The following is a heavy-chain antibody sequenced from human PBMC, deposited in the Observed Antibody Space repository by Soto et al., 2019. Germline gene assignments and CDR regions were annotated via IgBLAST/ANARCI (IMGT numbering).Heavy chain of an antibody. J-gene: IGHJ6*02. Sequence: SDTLSLTCTVSGGSISSSSYYWGWIRQPPGKGLEWIGSIYYSGSTYYNPSLKSRVTISVDTSKNQFSLKLSSVTAADTAVYYCARRGNTAMVTGVGYYYYYGMDVWGQGTTVT. CDR2: IYYSGST. CDR1: GGSISSSSYY. V-gene: IGHV4-39*01. D-gene: IGHD5-18*01. CDR3: ARRGNTAMVTGVGYYYYYGMDV.